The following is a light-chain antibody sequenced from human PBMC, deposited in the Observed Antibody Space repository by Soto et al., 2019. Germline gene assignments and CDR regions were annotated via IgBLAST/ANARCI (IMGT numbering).Light chain of an antibody. V-gene: IGLV2-14*03. Sequence: QSVLTQPASVSGSPGQSITISCTGANSDIGNYDFVSWYRQHPGEAPKVLIFDVSNRPSGISNRFSGSKSGNTASLTIYGLRAGNEADYFCSSYTTTRIFYVFGTGTKVTVL. CDR3: SSYTTTRIFYV. CDR2: DVS. J-gene: IGLJ1*01. CDR1: NSDIGNYDF.